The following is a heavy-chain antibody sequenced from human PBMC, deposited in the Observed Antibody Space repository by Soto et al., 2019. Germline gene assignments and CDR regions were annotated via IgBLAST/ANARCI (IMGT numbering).Heavy chain of an antibody. D-gene: IGHD5-12*01. CDR3: ARRGEATIQDYYYYGMDV. J-gene: IGHJ6*02. CDR2: IIPIFGTA. CDR1: GGTFSSYA. Sequence: QVQLVQSGAEVKKPGSSVEVSCKASGGTFSSYAISWVRQAPGQGLEWMGGIIPIFGTANYAQKFQGRVTITADESTSTAYMELSSLRSEDTAVYYCARRGEATIQDYYYYGMDVWGQGTTVTVSS. V-gene: IGHV1-69*01.